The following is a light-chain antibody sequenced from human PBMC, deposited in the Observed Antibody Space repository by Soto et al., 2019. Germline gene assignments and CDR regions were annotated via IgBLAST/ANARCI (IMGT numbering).Light chain of an antibody. J-gene: IGLJ2*01. Sequence: SYELTQPPSVSVAPGKTARITCGGNNIGSKSVHWYQQKPGQAPVLVIYYDSDRPSGIPERFSGSNSGNTATLTISRVEAGDAADYYCRVWDSRSDHARVFGGGTQLTVL. CDR2: YDS. CDR1: NIGSKS. CDR3: RVWDSRSDHARV. V-gene: IGLV3-21*04.